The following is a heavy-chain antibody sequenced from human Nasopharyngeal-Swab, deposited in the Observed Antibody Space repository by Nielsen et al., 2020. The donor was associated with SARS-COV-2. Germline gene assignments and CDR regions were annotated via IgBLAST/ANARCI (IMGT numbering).Heavy chain of an antibody. Sequence: GESLKISCAASGFIFSESAMHWVRQASGKGLEWLGRIGDKAHNYATTYGEPVRGRFTISREDSKNTVFLQMDSLKTEDTALYYCTTDFYFDYWGQGTLVTVSS. CDR2: IGDKAHNYAT. CDR3: TTDFYFDY. V-gene: IGHV3-73*01. J-gene: IGHJ4*02. CDR1: GFIFSESA.